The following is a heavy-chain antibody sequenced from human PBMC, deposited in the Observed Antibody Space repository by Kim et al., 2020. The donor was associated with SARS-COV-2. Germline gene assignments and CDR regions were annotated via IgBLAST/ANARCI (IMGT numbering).Heavy chain of an antibody. D-gene: IGHD1-26*01. Sequence: GGSLRLSCAASGFTFSSHVMHWVRQAPGKGLEWVAIITYEGSTQRYTDSVKGRFTVSRDNSKNILFLQMNSLRPEDTAVYYWARNLVGDTDLGPWGQGTLVTVSS. CDR1: GFTFSSHV. CDR2: ITYEGSTQ. CDR3: ARNLVGDTDLGP. V-gene: IGHV3-30*03. J-gene: IGHJ5*02.